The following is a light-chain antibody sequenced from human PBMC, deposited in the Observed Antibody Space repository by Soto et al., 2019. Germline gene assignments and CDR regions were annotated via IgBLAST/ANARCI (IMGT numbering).Light chain of an antibody. Sequence: EIVLTQSPSTLSLSPGEKATLSCRASPRVSFYLAWYQQKPCHAPRLLIYDASNRATGIPARFSGSGSGTDFTLTISSLEPEDFAVYYCQQRINWRGTFGGGTKVEIK. CDR1: PRVSFY. V-gene: IGKV3-11*01. CDR2: DAS. CDR3: QQRINWRGT. J-gene: IGKJ4*01.